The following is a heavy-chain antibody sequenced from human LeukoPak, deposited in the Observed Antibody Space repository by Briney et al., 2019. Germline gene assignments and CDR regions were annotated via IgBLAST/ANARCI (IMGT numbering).Heavy chain of an antibody. CDR2: IYHSGST. J-gene: IGHJ4*02. CDR1: GGSISSGGYY. Sequence: SETLSLTCTVSGGSISSGGYYWSWIRQPPGKGLEWIGYIYHSGSTYYNPSLKSRVTISVDRSKNQFSLKLNSVTAADTAVYYCARYCSSISCSYYFDYWGQGTLVTVSS. CDR3: ARYCSSISCSYYFDY. V-gene: IGHV4-30-2*01. D-gene: IGHD2-2*01.